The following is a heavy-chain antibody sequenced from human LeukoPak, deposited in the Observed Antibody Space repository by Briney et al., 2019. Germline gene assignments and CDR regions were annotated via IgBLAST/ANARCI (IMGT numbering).Heavy chain of an antibody. V-gene: IGHV5-51*01. D-gene: IGHD3-16*02. CDR2: IYPGVSDT. CDR3: ARLTLGELSLLDY. J-gene: IGHJ4*02. Sequence: GESLKISCKGSGYSFTSYWVGWVRQMPGKGLEWMGIIYPGVSDTRYSPSFQGQVTISADKSISAAYLQWSSLKASDTAMYYCARLTLGELSLLDYWGQGTLVTVSS. CDR1: GYSFTSYW.